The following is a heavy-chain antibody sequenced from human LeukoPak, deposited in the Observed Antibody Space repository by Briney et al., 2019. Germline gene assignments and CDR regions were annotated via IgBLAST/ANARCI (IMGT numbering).Heavy chain of an antibody. J-gene: IGHJ4*02. CDR1: GYSFTSYW. Sequence: GESLKISCKGSGYSFTSYWIGWVRQMPGKGLEWMGIIYPGDSDTRYSPSFQGQVTIPADKSISTAYLQWSSLKASDTAMYYCARWNCSSTSCYSYFDYWGQGTLVTVSS. V-gene: IGHV5-51*01. CDR2: IYPGDSDT. D-gene: IGHD2-2*02. CDR3: ARWNCSSTSCYSYFDY.